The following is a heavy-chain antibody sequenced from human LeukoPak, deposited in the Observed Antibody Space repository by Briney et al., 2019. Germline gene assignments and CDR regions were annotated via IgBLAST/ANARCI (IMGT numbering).Heavy chain of an antibody. CDR3: ASDLAAREYFQH. V-gene: IGHV4-30-2*01. Sequence: PSQTLSLTCAVSGGSISSGGYSWSWIRQPPGKGLEWIGYIYHSGSTYYNPSLKSRVTISVDRSKNQFSLKLSSVTAADTAVYYCASDLAAREYFQHWGQGTLVTVSS. J-gene: IGHJ1*01. CDR2: IYHSGST. D-gene: IGHD6-6*01. CDR1: GGSISSGGYS.